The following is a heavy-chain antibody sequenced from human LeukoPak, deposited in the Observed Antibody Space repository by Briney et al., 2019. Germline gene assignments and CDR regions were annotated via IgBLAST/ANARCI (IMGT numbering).Heavy chain of an antibody. J-gene: IGHJ6*02. CDR3: AMYYGMDV. CDR1: XXTFTXXY. CDR2: INPSGGST. V-gene: IGHV1-46*01. Sequence: KVSCXAXXXTFTXXYXHWVRQAPGQGLEWMGIINPSGGSTSYAQKFQGRVTMTRDTSTSTVYMELSSLRSEDTAVYYCAMYYGMDVWGQGTTVTVSS.